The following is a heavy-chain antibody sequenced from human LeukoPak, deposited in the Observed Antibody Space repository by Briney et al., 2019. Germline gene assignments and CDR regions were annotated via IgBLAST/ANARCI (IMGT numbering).Heavy chain of an antibody. CDR2: ISHDGSNK. CDR3: AKDWGDYYASGSSYLDD. CDR1: GFTFSRYG. D-gene: IGHD3-10*01. Sequence: GRSLRLSCAASGFTFSRYGMHWVRQAPGKGLEWVATISHDGSNKNYGDSVKGRFTISRDNSKKTLYVQMNSLRAEDTAVYFCAKDWGDYYASGSSYLDDWGQGTLVTVSS. V-gene: IGHV3-30*18. J-gene: IGHJ4*02.